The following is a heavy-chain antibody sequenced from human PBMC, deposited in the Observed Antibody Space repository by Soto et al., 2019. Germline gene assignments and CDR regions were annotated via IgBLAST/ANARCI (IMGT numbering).Heavy chain of an antibody. V-gene: IGHV4-39*01. Sequence: SETLSLTCTVSGGSISSSSYYWGWIRQPPGKGLEWIGSIYYSGSTYYNPSLKSRVTISVDTSKNQFSLKLSSVTAADTAVYYCARSGYSSSFPRNYFDYWGQGTLVTVSS. CDR1: GGSISSSSYY. D-gene: IGHD6-13*01. CDR3: ARSGYSSSFPRNYFDY. J-gene: IGHJ4*02. CDR2: IYYSGST.